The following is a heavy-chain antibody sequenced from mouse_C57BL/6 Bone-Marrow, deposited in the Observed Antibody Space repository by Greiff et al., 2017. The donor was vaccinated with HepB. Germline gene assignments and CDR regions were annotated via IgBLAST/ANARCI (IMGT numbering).Heavy chain of an antibody. V-gene: IGHV1-15*01. CDR1: GYTFTDYE. CDR3: TSGPFYYGNYAGY. Sequence: VKLQESGAELVRPGASVTLSCKASGYTFTDYEMHWVKQTPVHGLEWIGAIDPETGGTAYNQKFKGKAILTADKSSSTAYMELRSLTSEDSAVYYCTSGPFYYGNYAGYWGQGTTLTVSS. CDR2: IDPETGGT. D-gene: IGHD2-1*01. J-gene: IGHJ2*01.